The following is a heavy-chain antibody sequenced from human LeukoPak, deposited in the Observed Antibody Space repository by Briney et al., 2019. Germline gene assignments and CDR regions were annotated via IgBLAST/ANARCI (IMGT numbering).Heavy chain of an antibody. CDR1: GGSISGSSYY. J-gene: IGHJ4*02. CDR3: ARGRPFGGGFHLDY. Sequence: SETLSLTCTVSGGSISGSSYYGGWVRQPPGKGLEWIGNIYYSGSTYYNPSLKSRVTMSVDTSKNQFFLKLSSVTTADTAVYYCARGRPFGGGFHLDYWGQGTLVTVSA. V-gene: IGHV4-39*02. D-gene: IGHD1-26*01. CDR2: IYYSGST.